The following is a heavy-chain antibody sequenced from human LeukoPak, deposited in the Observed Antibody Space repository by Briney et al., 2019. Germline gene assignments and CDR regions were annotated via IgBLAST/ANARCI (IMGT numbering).Heavy chain of an antibody. J-gene: IGHJ4*02. CDR1: GFTFSSYA. Sequence: GALRLSCAASGFTFSSYAMSWVRQAPGKGLEWVSAISGSGGSTYYADSVKGRFTISRDNSKNTLYLQMNSLRAEDTAVYYCSYQLLRTGSDYWGQGTLVTVSS. V-gene: IGHV3-23*01. D-gene: IGHD2-2*01. CDR2: ISGSGGST. CDR3: SYQLLRTGSDY.